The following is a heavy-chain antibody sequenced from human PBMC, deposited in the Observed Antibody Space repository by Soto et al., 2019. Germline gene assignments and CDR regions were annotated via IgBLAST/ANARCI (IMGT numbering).Heavy chain of an antibody. CDR1: GGSISSSSYY. J-gene: IGHJ4*02. CDR3: ASRWPRIVGAVWTFDY. CDR2: IYYSGST. V-gene: IGHV4-39*01. Sequence: PSETLSLTCTVSGGSISSSSYYWGCIRQPPGKGLEWIGSIYYSGSTYYNTSLKSRVTISVDTSKNQFSLKLSSVTAADTAVYYCASRWPRIVGAVWTFDYWGQGTLVTVSS. D-gene: IGHD1-26*01.